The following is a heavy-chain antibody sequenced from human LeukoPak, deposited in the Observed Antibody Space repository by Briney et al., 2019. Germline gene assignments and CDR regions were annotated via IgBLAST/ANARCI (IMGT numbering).Heavy chain of an antibody. D-gene: IGHD3-10*01. J-gene: IGHJ4*02. CDR3: AKDPLTMVRGAQRVSYYFDY. CDR1: GFTFSSYA. Sequence: PGGSLRLSCAASGFTFSSYAMSWVRQAPGKGLEWVSAISGSGGSTYYADSVKGRFTISRDNSKNTLYLQMNSLRAEDTAVYYCAKDPLTMVRGAQRVSYYFDYWGQGTLVTVSS. CDR2: ISGSGGST. V-gene: IGHV3-23*01.